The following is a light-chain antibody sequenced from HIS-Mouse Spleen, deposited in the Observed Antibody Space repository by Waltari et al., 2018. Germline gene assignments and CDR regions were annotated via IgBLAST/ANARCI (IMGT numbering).Light chain of an antibody. J-gene: IGKJ2*01. Sequence: EIVLTQSPATLSLSPGERATLSCRASQSVSSYLAWYQQKPGQAPRLLIDDASNRATGSPARFSGSGSGTDFTLTISSLEPEDFAVYYCQQRSNWPYTFGQGTKLEIK. CDR3: QQRSNWPYT. CDR1: QSVSSY. V-gene: IGKV3-11*01. CDR2: DAS.